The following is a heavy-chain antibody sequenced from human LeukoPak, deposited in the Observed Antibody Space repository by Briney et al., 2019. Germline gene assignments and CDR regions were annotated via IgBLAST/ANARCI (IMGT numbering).Heavy chain of an antibody. CDR2: INPNSCGT. J-gene: IGHJ4*02. D-gene: IGHD6-13*01. Sequence: ASVKVSCMASGYTFTGYYMHWVRQAPRRGLEWMGRINPNSCGTNYAQKFEGRVTMTRDTSISTAYMELSRLRSDDTAVYYCAGVRIAAAGTSNYWGQGTLVTVSS. CDR3: AGVRIAAAGTSNY. CDR1: GYTFTGYY. V-gene: IGHV1-2*06.